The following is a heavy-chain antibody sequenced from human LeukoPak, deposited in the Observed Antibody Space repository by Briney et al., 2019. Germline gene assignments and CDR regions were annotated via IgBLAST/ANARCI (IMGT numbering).Heavy chain of an antibody. CDR3: ARQTVGATEYFQH. CDR2: IYPGDSDT. D-gene: IGHD1-26*01. CDR1: GYSFTSYW. V-gene: IGHV5-51*01. Sequence: GESLKISCKGSGYSFTSYWIGWVRQMPGKGLEWMGIIYPGDSDTRYSPSFQGQVTISADKFISTAYLQWSSLKASDTAMYYCARQTVGATEYFQHWGQGTLVTVSS. J-gene: IGHJ1*01.